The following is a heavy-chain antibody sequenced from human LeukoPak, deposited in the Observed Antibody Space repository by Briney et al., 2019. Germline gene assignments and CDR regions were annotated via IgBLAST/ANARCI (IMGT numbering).Heavy chain of an antibody. J-gene: IGHJ4*02. CDR1: GYSFTSYW. V-gene: IGHV5-51*01. CDR2: IYPGDSDT. CDR3: ARSQAYCGGDCYSYFDY. D-gene: IGHD2-21*01. Sequence: GESLKISCKGSGYSFTSYWIGWVRQMPGKGLEWMGIIYPGDSDTRYSPSFQGQVTISADKSISTAYLQWSSLKASATAMYYCARSQAYCGGDCYSYFDYWGQGTLVTVSS.